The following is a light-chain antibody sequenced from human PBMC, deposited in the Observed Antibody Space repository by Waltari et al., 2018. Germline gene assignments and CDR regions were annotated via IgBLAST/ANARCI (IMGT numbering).Light chain of an antibody. V-gene: IGLV2-14*01. J-gene: IGLJ2*01. CDR1: SSDIGGHNY. Sequence: QSALTQPASVSGSPGQTITISCTGTSSDIGGHNYVSWYQQHPGKATKLMIYDVVKRPSGVSNRFAGSTSGNTASLTISGLQAEDDAIYYCSSYASSKFGGGTKLTVL. CDR3: SSYASSK. CDR2: DVV.